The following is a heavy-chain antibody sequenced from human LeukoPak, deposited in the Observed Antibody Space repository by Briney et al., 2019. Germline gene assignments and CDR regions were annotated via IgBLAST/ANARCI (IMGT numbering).Heavy chain of an antibody. CDR2: INHSGST. V-gene: IGHV4-34*01. D-gene: IGHD6-13*01. J-gene: IGHJ1*01. CDR3: ARGRPYSSSWYPYQH. CDR1: GGSFSGYY. Sequence: SETLSLTCAVYGGSFSGYYWSWIRQPPGKGLEWIGEINHSGSTNYNPSLKSRVTISGDTSKNQFSLKLSSVTAADTAVYYCARGRPYSSSWYPYQHWGQGTLVTVSS.